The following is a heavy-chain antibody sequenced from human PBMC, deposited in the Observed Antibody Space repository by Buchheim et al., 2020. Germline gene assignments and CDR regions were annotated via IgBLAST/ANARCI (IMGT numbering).Heavy chain of an antibody. CDR3: ARSLITIFGVVRSDGMDV. CDR1: GGSISSSSYY. D-gene: IGHD3-3*01. CDR2: IYYSGST. V-gene: IGHV4-39*01. J-gene: IGHJ6*02. Sequence: QLQLQESGPGLVKPSETLSLTCTVSGGSISSSSYYWGWIRQPPGKGLEWIGSIYYSGSTYYNPSLKSRVTISVDTSKNQFSLKLSSVTAADTAVYYCARSLITIFGVVRSDGMDVWGQGTT.